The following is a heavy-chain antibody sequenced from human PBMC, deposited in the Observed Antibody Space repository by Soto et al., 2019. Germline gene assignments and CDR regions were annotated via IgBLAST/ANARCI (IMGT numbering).Heavy chain of an antibody. D-gene: IGHD3-16*02. CDR2: IYSGGSS. CDR1: GFTVSSNY. CDR3: ASCSMITFGGVIVDDAFDM. J-gene: IGHJ3*02. Sequence: EVQLVESGGGLIQPGGSLRLSCAASGFTVSSNYMSWVGQTPGKGLEWVSIIYSGGSSYYADSVKGRFTISRDNSKNTLYLQMNSLRAEDTAVYYCASCSMITFGGVIVDDAFDMWGQGTMVSVSS. V-gene: IGHV3-53*01.